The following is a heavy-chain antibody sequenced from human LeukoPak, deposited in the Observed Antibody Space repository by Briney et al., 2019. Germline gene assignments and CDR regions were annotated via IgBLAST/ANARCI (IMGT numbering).Heavy chain of an antibody. CDR3: ARPRRGYSYGYYYYMDV. J-gene: IGHJ6*03. V-gene: IGHV4-61*02. Sequence: PSQTLSLTCTVSGGSISSGSYYWSWIRQPAGKGLEWIGRIYTSGSTNCNPSLKSRVTISVDTSKNQFSLKLSSVTAADTAVYYCARPRRGYSYGYYYYMDVWGKGTTVTISS. D-gene: IGHD5-18*01. CDR1: GGSISSGSYY. CDR2: IYTSGST.